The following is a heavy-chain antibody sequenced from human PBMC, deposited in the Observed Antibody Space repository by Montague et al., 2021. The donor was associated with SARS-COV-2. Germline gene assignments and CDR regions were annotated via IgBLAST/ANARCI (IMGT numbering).Heavy chain of an antibody. V-gene: IGHV4-4*07. CDR1: GGSMNLYY. CDR2: IYPSGST. CDR3: ARGVIREDHGLDV. J-gene: IGHJ6*02. Sequence: SETLSLTCNVSGGSMNLYYWTWVRQPAGKGLEWIGRIYPSGSTNFNPSLQSRVSMSVDMSKNQFSLILTSVTAADTAIYYCARGVIREDHGLDVWGQGTTVSVSS. D-gene: IGHD2-21*01.